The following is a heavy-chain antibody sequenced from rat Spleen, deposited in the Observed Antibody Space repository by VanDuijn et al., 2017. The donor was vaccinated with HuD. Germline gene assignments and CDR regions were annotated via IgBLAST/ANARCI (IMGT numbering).Heavy chain of an antibody. CDR1: GFTFSDFG. D-gene: IGHD2-1*01. J-gene: IGHJ3*01. V-gene: IGHV5S13*01. Sequence: EVQLVESGGGLVQPGRSLKLSCVASGFTFSDFGMAWVRQNPTKGLEWVAAIGTGGTKTYYRNSVKGRFTISRYNAKSTLYLQMNSLQTEDTAMYFCARGLRFAYWGQGTLVTVSS. CDR3: ARGLRFAY. CDR2: IGTGGTKT.